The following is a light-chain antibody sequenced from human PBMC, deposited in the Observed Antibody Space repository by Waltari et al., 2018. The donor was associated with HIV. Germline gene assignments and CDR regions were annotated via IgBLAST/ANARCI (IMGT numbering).Light chain of an antibody. CDR1: NIGVKS. V-gene: IGLV3-21*04. CDR2: DDD. J-gene: IGLJ2*01. Sequence: SYVLTQPPSESVAPGKPARITCEGKNIGVKSVHWYQQKPGQAPVLVIYDDDDRPSGIPERFSGSSSGNTATLTINRVEAGDEADYYCQVWDSSSDHRIFGGGTKLTVL. CDR3: QVWDSSSDHRI.